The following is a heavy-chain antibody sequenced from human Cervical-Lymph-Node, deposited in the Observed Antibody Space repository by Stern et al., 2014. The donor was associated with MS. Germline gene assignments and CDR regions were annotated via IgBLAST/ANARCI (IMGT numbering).Heavy chain of an antibody. CDR1: GDSMSKFSYY. V-gene: IGHV4-39*01. CDR3: ARRAKAAGYFDY. D-gene: IGHD3-9*01. Sequence: QVQLQESGPGLVKSSETLSLTCSVSGDSMSKFSYYWAWVRQPPGKGLEWIGTIYYTGSTFYNPPLKNRVTISVDTSNNDFSLKLGSVTAADTAVYYCARRAKAAGYFDYWGQGIQVTVSS. CDR2: IYYTGST. J-gene: IGHJ4*02.